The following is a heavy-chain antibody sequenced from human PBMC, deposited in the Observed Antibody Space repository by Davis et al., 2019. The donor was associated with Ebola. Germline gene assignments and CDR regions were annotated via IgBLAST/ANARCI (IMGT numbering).Heavy chain of an antibody. J-gene: IGHJ5*02. CDR2: INHSGST. CDR3: ARVDYDFWSGYYTGNWFDP. Sequence: SETLSLTCAVYGGSFSGYYWSSIRQPPGKGLEWIGEINHSGSTNYNPSLKSRVTISVDTSKNQFSLKLSSVTAADTAVYYCARVDYDFWSGYYTGNWFDPWGQGTLVTVSS. D-gene: IGHD3-3*01. CDR1: GGSFSGYY. V-gene: IGHV4-34*01.